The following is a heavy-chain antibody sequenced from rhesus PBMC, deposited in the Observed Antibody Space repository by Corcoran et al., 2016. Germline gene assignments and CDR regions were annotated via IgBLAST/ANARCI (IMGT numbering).Heavy chain of an antibody. CDR3: TRGAAAGTHLDY. V-gene: IGHV1-1*01. D-gene: IGHD6-31*01. CDR2: ISHYNGNK. CDR1: GYTFTSYY. J-gene: IGHJ4*01. Sequence: QVQLVQSGAEIKQPGASVKLSCKASGYTFTSYYMHWVRQAPGQGLEWIGLISHYNGNKSYAQNVQCRVTITTDTSTSTGYMELSSLRSEDTAVYYCTRGAAAGTHLDYWGQGVLVTVSS.